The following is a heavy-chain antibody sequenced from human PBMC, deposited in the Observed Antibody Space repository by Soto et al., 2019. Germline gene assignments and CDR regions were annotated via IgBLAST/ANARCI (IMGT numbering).Heavy chain of an antibody. V-gene: IGHV3-23*01. CDR1: GFTFSSYA. Sequence: EVQLLESGGGLVQPGGSLRLSCAASGFTFSSYAMSWVRQAPGKGLEWVSAISGSGGSTYYADSVKGRFTISRDNSKNTLYLQMNSLRAEDTAVYYCAKMPVGYCSGGSCYFMVYWGQGTLVTVSS. CDR2: ISGSGGST. J-gene: IGHJ4*02. CDR3: AKMPVGYCSGGSCYFMVY. D-gene: IGHD2-15*01.